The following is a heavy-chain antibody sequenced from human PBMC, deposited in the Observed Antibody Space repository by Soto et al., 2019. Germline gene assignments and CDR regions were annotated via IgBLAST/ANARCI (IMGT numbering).Heavy chain of an antibody. CDR1: GYTFSSYG. CDR3: ARDAAIGMNDY. J-gene: IGHJ4*02. Sequence: QVQLVQSGAEVKKPGASVKVSCKASGYTFSSYGISWVRQAPGQGLEWMGWISAYNGNTKYAQKLQGRVTMTTDTTTSTAYRELRSLRSDDKAVYYCARDAAIGMNDYWGQGTLVTVSS. D-gene: IGHD1-20*01. CDR2: ISAYNGNT. V-gene: IGHV1-18*01.